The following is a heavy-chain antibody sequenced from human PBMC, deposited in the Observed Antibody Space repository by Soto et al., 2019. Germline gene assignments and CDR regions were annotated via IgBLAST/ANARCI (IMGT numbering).Heavy chain of an antibody. CDR2: ISYDGSNK. J-gene: IGHJ4*02. D-gene: IGHD5-18*01. Sequence: GGSLRLSCAASGFTFSSYGMHWVRQAPGKGLEWVAVISYDGSNKYYADSVKGRFTISRDNSKNTLYLQMNSLRAEDTAVYYCAKDRIQLWLEGNFDYWGQGTLVTVSS. CDR3: AKDRIQLWLEGNFDY. CDR1: GFTFSSYG. V-gene: IGHV3-30*18.